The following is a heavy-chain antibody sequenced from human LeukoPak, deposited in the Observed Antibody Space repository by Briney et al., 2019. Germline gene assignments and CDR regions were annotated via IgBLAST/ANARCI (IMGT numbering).Heavy chain of an antibody. CDR3: ARRKERWNDADAFDI. J-gene: IGHJ3*02. D-gene: IGHD1-1*01. CDR2: IYHSGST. V-gene: IGHV4-30-2*01. CDR1: GGSISSGGYY. Sequence: SQTLSLTCTVSGGSISSGGYYWSWIRQPPGKGLEWIGYIYHSGSTYYNPSLKSRVTISVDRSKNQFSLKLSSVTAADTAMYYCARRKERWNDADAFDIWGQGTMVTVSS.